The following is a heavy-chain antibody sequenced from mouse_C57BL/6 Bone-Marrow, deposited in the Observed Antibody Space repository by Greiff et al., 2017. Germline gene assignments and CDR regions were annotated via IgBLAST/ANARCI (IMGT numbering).Heavy chain of an antibody. CDR1: GYSFTGYY. J-gene: IGHJ3*01. V-gene: IGHV1-42*01. D-gene: IGHD2-3*01. CDR3: ARYDGGPSY. Sequence: EVMLVESGPELVKPGASVKISCKASGYSFTGYYMNWVKQSPEKSLEWIGEINPSTGGTTYNQKFKAKATLTVDKSSSTAYMQLKSLTSEDSAVYYCARYDGGPSYWGQGTLVTVSA. CDR2: INPSTGGT.